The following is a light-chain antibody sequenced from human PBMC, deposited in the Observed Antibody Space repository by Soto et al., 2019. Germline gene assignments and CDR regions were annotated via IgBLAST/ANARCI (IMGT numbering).Light chain of an antibody. Sequence: WYQQKPGKAPNLLIYKASSLENGVPSRFSGSGSGTEFTLTISSLQPDDFPTYYCQSYKIYWTFAQGTKVDIK. CDR2: KAS. V-gene: IGKV1-5*03. J-gene: IGKJ1*01. CDR3: QSYKIYWT.